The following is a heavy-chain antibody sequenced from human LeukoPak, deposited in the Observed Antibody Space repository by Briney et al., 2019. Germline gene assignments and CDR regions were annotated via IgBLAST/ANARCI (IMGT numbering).Heavy chain of an antibody. CDR3: ARARGYYDSSGPYFDY. D-gene: IGHD3-22*01. J-gene: IGHJ4*02. V-gene: IGHV4-39*07. CDR1: GGSFSSSSYY. Sequence: SESLSLTCTVSGGSFSSSSYYWGWIRQPPGKGLEWIGSIYYSGSTYYNPSVKSRVTISVDTSKNQFSLKLSSVPAADTAVYYCARARGYYDSSGPYFDYWGQGTLVTVSS. CDR2: IYYSGST.